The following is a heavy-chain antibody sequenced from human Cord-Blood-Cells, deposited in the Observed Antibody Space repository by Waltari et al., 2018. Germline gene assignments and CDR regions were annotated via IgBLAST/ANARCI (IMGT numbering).Heavy chain of an antibody. CDR3: AKESDFETGATTNNWFDP. CDR2: ISGSGGST. J-gene: IGHJ5*02. V-gene: IGHV3-23*01. D-gene: IGHD7-27*01. Sequence: EVQLLESGGGLVQPGGSLRLSCAASGFTFSSYAMSWVRQAPGKGLEWVSAISGSGGSTYYADAVKGRFTISRDNSKNTLYLQMNSLRAEDTAVYYCAKESDFETGATTNNWFDPWGQGTLVTVSS. CDR1: GFTFSSYA.